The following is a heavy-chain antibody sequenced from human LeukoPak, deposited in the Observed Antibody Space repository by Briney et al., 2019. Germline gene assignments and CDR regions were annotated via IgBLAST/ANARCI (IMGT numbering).Heavy chain of an antibody. V-gene: IGHV3-74*01. J-gene: IGHJ4*02. D-gene: IGHD3-22*01. CDR3: AKRNGVVVVTTLIDY. CDR2: VNTDGSSS. Sequence: GGSLRLSCAATGFTFNTYYIHWVRQAPGKGLVWVSRVNTDGSSSNYADSVKGRFTISRDNAKNTVYLQMNSLRAEDTAVYYCAKRNGVVVVTTLIDYWGQGTLVTVSS. CDR1: GFTFNTYY.